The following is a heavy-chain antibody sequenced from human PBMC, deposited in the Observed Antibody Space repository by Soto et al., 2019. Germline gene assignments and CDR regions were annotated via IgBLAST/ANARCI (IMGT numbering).Heavy chain of an antibody. CDR2: ISSSSSYI. Sequence: GGSLRLSCAASGFTFSSYSMNWVRQAPGKGLEWVSSISSSSSYIYYADSVKGRFTISRDNAKNSLYLQMNSLRAEDTAVYYCARGVSSSPQKIFDYWGQGTLVTVS. V-gene: IGHV3-21*01. CDR3: ARGVSSSPQKIFDY. CDR1: GFTFSSYS. J-gene: IGHJ4*02. D-gene: IGHD6-6*01.